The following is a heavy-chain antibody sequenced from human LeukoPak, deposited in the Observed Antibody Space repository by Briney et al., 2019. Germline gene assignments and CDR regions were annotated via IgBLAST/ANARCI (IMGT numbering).Heavy chain of an antibody. CDR2: INHSGST. Sequence: PSETLSLTCAVYGGSFSGYYWSWIRQPPGKGLEWIGEINHSGSTNYNPSLKSRVTISVDTSKNQFSLKLSSVTAADTAVYYCARGGYSGCDYWGQGTLVTVSP. CDR3: ARGGYSGCDY. V-gene: IGHV4-34*01. J-gene: IGHJ4*02. CDR1: GGSFSGYY. D-gene: IGHD5-12*01.